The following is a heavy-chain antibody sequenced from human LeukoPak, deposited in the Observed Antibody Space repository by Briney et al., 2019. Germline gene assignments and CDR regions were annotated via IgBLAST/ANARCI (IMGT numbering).Heavy chain of an antibody. D-gene: IGHD3-16*01. V-gene: IGHV3-7*01. J-gene: IGHJ5*02. Sequence: GGSLRLSCSASGFSLSSQWMSWVRQAPGKGPEWVANIREDGSQKSYVDSVKGRFTISRDNAKNSLYLQMNSLRAEDTAVYYCARAFSWGQGTLVTVSS. CDR1: GFSLSSQW. CDR2: IREDGSQK. CDR3: ARAFS.